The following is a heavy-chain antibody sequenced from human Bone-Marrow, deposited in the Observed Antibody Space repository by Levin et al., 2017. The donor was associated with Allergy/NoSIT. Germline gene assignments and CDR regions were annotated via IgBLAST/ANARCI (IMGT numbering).Heavy chain of an antibody. CDR3: ARVLQYSYYYTDV. CDR1: GVSITSGSYY. Sequence: SETLSLTCTVSGVSITSGSYYWSWIRQPAGTGLEWIGHSYTSGNITYNPSLKSRVTISLDTSKNQFSLKLRSVTAADTAVYYCARVLQYSYYYTDVWGKGTMVTVSS. V-gene: IGHV4-61*09. J-gene: IGHJ6*03. CDR2: SYTSGNI. D-gene: IGHD2-21*01.